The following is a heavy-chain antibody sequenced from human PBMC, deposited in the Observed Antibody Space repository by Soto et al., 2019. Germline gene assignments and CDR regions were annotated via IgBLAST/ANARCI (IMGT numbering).Heavy chain of an antibody. V-gene: IGHV1-69*13. CDR2: ITPMFGTP. Sequence: ASVKVSCKASGGSFRSYAISWVRQAPGQGLEWMGEITPMFGTPNYAQKFQGRVRITADESTRTAYMELSSLRSEDTAVYYCARTPVVAVTPGYYYYGMDAWGQGTTVTVSS. CDR1: GGSFRSYA. D-gene: IGHD2-15*01. J-gene: IGHJ6*02. CDR3: ARTPVVAVTPGYYYYGMDA.